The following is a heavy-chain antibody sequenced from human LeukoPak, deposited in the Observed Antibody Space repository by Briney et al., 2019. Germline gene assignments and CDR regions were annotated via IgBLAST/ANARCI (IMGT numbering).Heavy chain of an antibody. D-gene: IGHD3-10*01. CDR2: IKSKTDGGTT. J-gene: IGHJ4*02. CDR3: TTGPYDYGSGTYYH. Sequence: GGSLRLSCAASGFTFSNAWMSCVRQAPGKGLEWGGRIKSKTDGGTTDYAAPVKGRFTISRDDSKNTLYVQMNSLKTEDTAVYYCTTGPYDYGSGTYYHWGQGTLVTVSS. CDR1: GFTFSNAW. V-gene: IGHV3-15*01.